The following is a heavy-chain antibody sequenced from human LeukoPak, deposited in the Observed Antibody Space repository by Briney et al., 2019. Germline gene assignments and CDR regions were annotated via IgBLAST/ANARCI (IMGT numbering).Heavy chain of an antibody. CDR2: VYASGST. V-gene: IGHV4-4*07. Sequence: GSLRLSCAASGFTFSYAWMSWIRQPAGKGLEWIGRVYASGSTNYNPSLKSRVTMSLDTSKNQFSLKLSSVTAADTAVYYCARDVRERPVGTYFDYWGQGTLVTVSS. D-gene: IGHD6-13*01. CDR3: ARDVRERPVGTYFDY. CDR1: GFTFSYAW. J-gene: IGHJ4*02.